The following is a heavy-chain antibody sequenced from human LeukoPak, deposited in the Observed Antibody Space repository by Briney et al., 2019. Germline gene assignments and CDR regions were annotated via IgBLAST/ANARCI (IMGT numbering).Heavy chain of an antibody. J-gene: IGHJ4*02. CDR3: ARVTRYYGSGSYLYFDY. Sequence: SQTPSLTCTVSGGSISSGGYYWSWIRQHPGKGLEWIEYIYYSGSTYYNPSLKSRVTISVDTSKNQFSLKLSSVTAADTAVYYCARVTRYYGSGSYLYFDYWGQGTLVTVSS. CDR2: IYYSGST. CDR1: GGSISSGGYY. D-gene: IGHD3-10*01. V-gene: IGHV4-31*03.